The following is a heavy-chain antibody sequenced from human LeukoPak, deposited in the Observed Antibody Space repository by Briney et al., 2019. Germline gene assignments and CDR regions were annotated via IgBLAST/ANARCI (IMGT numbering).Heavy chain of an antibody. CDR1: GGSISGYF. V-gene: IGHV4-59*08. J-gene: IGHJ3*02. D-gene: IGHD1-26*01. Sequence: SETLSLTCTVSGGSISGYFWSWLRQPPGKGLEWIGYIYHSGVTTYNPFLQSRVTIAVATSKNQFSLELRAVTAEDTAVYHGARQWGAYYAIDIWGQGTTVTVSS. CDR3: ARQWGAYYAIDI. CDR2: IYHSGVT.